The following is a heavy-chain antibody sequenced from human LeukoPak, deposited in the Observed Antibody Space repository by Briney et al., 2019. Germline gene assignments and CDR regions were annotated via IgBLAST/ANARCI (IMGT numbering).Heavy chain of an antibody. Sequence: GRSLRLSCAAYGFTFSSYAMSRVRQAPGKGLEWVSAISGSGGSTYYADSVKGRFTISRDNSKNTLYLQMNSLRAEDTAVYYCAKDHPIYYYDSSGYQDYWGQGTLVTVSS. D-gene: IGHD3-22*01. CDR2: ISGSGGST. V-gene: IGHV3-23*01. CDR3: AKDHPIYYYDSSGYQDY. J-gene: IGHJ4*02. CDR1: GFTFSSYA.